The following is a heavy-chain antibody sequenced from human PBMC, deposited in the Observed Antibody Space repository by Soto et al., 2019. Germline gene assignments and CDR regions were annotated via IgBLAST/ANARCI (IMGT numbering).Heavy chain of an antibody. Sequence: SETLSLTCAVYGGFVSSGSYYWSWIRQPPGKGLEWIGEMSHSGGTHFNQSLKSRVTISVDTSKNQFSLKMSSVTAADRALYYCARVERGTATTVVDAFDTWGPEKIVT. D-gene: IGHD2-21*02. CDR1: GGFVSSGSYY. V-gene: IGHV4-61*01. CDR3: ARVERGTATTVVDAFDT. CDR2: MSHSGGT. J-gene: IGHJ3*02.